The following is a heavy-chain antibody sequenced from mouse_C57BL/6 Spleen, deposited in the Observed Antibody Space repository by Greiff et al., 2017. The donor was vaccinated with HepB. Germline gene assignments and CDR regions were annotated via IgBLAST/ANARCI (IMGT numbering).Heavy chain of an antibody. CDR2: IDPETGGT. Sequence: QVQLKESGAELVRPGASVTLSCKASGYTFTDYEMHWVKQTPVHGLEWIGAIDPETGGTAYNQKFKGKAILTADKSSSTAYMALRSLTSEDSAVYYCTRPGYGSSYWYFDVWGTGTTVTVSS. CDR1: GYTFTDYE. V-gene: IGHV1-15*01. CDR3: TRPGYGSSYWYFDV. D-gene: IGHD1-1*01. J-gene: IGHJ1*03.